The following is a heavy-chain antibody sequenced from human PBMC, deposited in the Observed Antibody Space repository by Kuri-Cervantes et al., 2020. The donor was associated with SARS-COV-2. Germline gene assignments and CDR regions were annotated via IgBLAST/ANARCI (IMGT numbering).Heavy chain of an antibody. Sequence: GESLKISCAASGFTFSSYGMHWVRQAPGKGLEWVAFIRYDGSNKYYADSVKGRFTISRDNSKDTLYLQMNGLRAEDTAVYYCAKDVAVGAHGVFDYWGQGTLVTVSS. CDR3: AKDVAVGAHGVFDY. J-gene: IGHJ4*02. CDR1: GFTFSSYG. V-gene: IGHV3-30*02. CDR2: IRYDGSNK. D-gene: IGHD1-26*01.